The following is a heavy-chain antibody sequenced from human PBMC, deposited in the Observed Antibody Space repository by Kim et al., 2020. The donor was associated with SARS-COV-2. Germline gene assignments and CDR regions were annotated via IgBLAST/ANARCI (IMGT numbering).Heavy chain of an antibody. D-gene: IGHD3-10*01. CDR2: IKQDGSEK. J-gene: IGHJ6*02. Sequence: GGSLRLSCAASGFTFSSYWMSWVRQAPGKGLEWVANIKQDGSEKYYVDSVKGRFTISRDNAKNSLYLQMNSLRAEDTAVYYCARSYGSGSYYPGRGIYYYGMDVWGQGTTVTVSS. CDR1: GFTFSSYW. CDR3: ARSYGSGSYYPGRGIYYYGMDV. V-gene: IGHV3-7*01.